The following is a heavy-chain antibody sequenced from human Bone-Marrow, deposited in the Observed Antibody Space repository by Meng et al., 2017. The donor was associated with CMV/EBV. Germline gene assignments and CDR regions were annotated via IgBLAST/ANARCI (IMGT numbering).Heavy chain of an antibody. CDR3: AKSTIVFRAGYYFDY. Sequence: GGSLRLSCAASGLTFSDNFITWIRQAPGKGLEWVSVIYNGDSSTYYADSVKGRFTISRDNSKNTLYLQMNSLRAEDTAVYYCAKSTIVFRAGYYFDYWGQGTLVTVSS. J-gene: IGHJ4*02. CDR2: IYNGDSST. D-gene: IGHD2/OR15-2a*01. V-gene: IGHV3-23*03. CDR1: GLTFSDNF.